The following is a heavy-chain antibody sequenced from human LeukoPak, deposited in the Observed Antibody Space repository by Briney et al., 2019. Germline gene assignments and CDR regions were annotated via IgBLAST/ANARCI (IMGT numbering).Heavy chain of an antibody. CDR2: INSDGSST. CDR3: ARDWDGYGAPGDY. D-gene: IGHD5-24*01. J-gene: IGHJ4*02. CDR1: GFPFSSHW. V-gene: IGHV3-74*01. Sequence: GGSLRLSCAASGFPFSSHWMHWVRQAPGKGLVWVSRINSDGSSTNYADSVKGRFTISRDNAKNTLYLQMNSLRAEDTAVYHCARDWDGYGAPGDYWGQGTLVTVSS.